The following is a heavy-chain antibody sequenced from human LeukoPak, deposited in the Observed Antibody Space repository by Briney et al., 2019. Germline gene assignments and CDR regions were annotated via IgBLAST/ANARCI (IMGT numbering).Heavy chain of an antibody. CDR3: SLGYDSSFDY. Sequence: GGSLRLSCAASGFTVSTNYMSWVRQAPGKGLEWVSYISSSSSTIYYADSVKGRFTISRDNSKNTLYLQMNSLRAEDTAVYYCSLGYDSSFDYWGQGTLVTVSS. CDR1: GFTVSTNY. V-gene: IGHV3-48*01. J-gene: IGHJ4*02. CDR2: ISSSSSTI. D-gene: IGHD3-22*01.